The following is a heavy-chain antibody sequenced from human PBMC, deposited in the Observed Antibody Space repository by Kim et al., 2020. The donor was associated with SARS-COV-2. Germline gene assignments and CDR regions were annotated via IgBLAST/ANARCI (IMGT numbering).Heavy chain of an antibody. V-gene: IGHV3-9*01. Sequence: GGSLRLSCAASGFTFDDYAMHWVRQAPGKGLEWVSGISWNSGSIGYADSVKGRFTISRDNAKNSLYLQMNSLRAEDTALYYCAKDIYYDILTGSNWFDPWGQGTLVTVSS. D-gene: IGHD3-9*01. CDR1: GFTFDDYA. CDR3: AKDIYYDILTGSNWFDP. CDR2: ISWNSGSI. J-gene: IGHJ5*02.